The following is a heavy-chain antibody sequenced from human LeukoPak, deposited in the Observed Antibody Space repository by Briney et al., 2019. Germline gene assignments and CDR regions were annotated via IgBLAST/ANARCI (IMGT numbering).Heavy chain of an antibody. V-gene: IGHV5-51*01. CDR1: GCSFTSFW. CDR3: ARLDYGGNPVRY. D-gene: IGHD4-23*01. Sequence: GGSLEISCQGSGCSFTSFWIGWVRPVPGKGLEWMGIAHPGDSDTRYSPSFQGQVTISADKSISTAFLQWSSLKASDSAMYYCARLDYGGNPVRYWGQGTLVTVSS. CDR2: AHPGDSDT. J-gene: IGHJ4*02.